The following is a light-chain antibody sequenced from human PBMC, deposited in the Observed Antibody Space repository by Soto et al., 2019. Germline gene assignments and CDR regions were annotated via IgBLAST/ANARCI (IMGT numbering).Light chain of an antibody. V-gene: IGLV2-14*01. CDR3: SSYTCSSAPYV. Sequence: QSALTQPASVSGSPGQSITISCTGTSSDVGGYNYVSWYQQHPGKAPKLMIYEVSNRPSGVSNRVSGSKSGNTASLTISGLQAEDEADYYCSSYTCSSAPYVFGTGTKLTVL. CDR1: SSDVGGYNY. J-gene: IGLJ1*01. CDR2: EVS.